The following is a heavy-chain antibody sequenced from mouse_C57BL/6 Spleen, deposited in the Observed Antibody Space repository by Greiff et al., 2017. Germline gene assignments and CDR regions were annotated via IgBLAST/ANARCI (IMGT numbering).Heavy chain of an antibody. CDR1: GFNIKDYY. CDR3: TKAAQATPWFAY. V-gene: IGHV14-1*01. Sequence: EVQVVESGAELVRPGASVKLSCTASGFNIKDYYMHWVKQRPEQGLEWIGRIDPEDGDTEYAPKFQGKATMTADTSSNTAYLQLSSLTSEDTAVYYCTKAAQATPWFAYWGQGTLVTVSA. J-gene: IGHJ3*01. CDR2: IDPEDGDT. D-gene: IGHD3-2*02.